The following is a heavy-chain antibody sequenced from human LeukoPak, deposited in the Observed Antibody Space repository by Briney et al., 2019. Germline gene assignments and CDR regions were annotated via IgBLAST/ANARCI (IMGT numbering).Heavy chain of an antibody. CDR3: ARDGVYDFWSGYYLDY. V-gene: IGHV3-74*01. J-gene: IGHJ4*02. Sequence: GGSLRLSCAASGFTFSISWMHWVRQAPGKGLAWVSHINSDGRSTDYADSVRGRFTVSRGNAENSLYLQMNSLRAEDTAVYYCARDGVYDFWSGYYLDYWGQGTLVTVSS. CDR1: GFTFSISW. D-gene: IGHD3-3*01. CDR2: INSDGRST.